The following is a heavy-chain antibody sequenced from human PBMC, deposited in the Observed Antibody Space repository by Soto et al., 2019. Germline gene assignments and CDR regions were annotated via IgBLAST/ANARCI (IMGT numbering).Heavy chain of an antibody. CDR2: ISAYNGNT. J-gene: IGHJ4*02. Sequence: ASVKVSCKASGYTFTSYGISGVRQAPGHGLEWMGCISAYNGNTNYAQRLQGRVTMTTDTSTGTAYMELRSLRSADTAVYYCARDHVGFDYWGQGTLVTVSS. CDR1: GYTFTSYG. V-gene: IGHV1-18*01. D-gene: IGHD1-26*01. CDR3: ARDHVGFDY.